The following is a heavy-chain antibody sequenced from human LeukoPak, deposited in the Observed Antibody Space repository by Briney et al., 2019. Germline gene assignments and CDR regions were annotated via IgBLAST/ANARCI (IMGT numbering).Heavy chain of an antibody. V-gene: IGHV5-51*01. CDR2: IYPGDSDT. CDR3: ARQNLDTAMVTIDY. CDR1: GYSFTSYW. D-gene: IGHD5-18*01. J-gene: IGHJ4*02. Sequence: GESLKISCKGSGYSFTSYWIGWVRQIPGKGLGWMWIIYPGDSDTRYSPSFQGQVTISADKSISTAYLQWSSLKASDTAMYYCARQNLDTAMVTIDYWGQGTLVTVSS.